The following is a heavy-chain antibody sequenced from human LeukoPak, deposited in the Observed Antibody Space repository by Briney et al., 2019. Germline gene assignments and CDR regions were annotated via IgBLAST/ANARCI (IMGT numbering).Heavy chain of an antibody. D-gene: IGHD2-2*01. CDR3: AKGGSPSCYSSSGY. Sequence: PGGFLRLSCAASGFTFSTYAMSWVRQAPGKGLEWVSAICGSDGSRYYADSVKGRFTISRDNSKNTLYLQMNSLRGEDTAVYYCAKGGSPSCYSSSGYWGQGTLVTVSS. CDR1: GFTFSTYA. V-gene: IGHV3-23*01. CDR2: ICGSDGSR. J-gene: IGHJ4*02.